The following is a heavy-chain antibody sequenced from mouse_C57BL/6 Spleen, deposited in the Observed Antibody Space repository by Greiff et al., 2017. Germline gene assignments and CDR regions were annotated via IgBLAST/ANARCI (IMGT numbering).Heavy chain of an antibody. CDR3: TRLTNFIPYYFDY. CDR2: IYPGNSDT. V-gene: IGHV1-5*01. D-gene: IGHD1-1*01. J-gene: IGHJ2*01. CDR1: GYTFTSYW. Sequence: VQLKQSGTVLARPGASVKMSCKTSGYTFTSYWMHWVKQRPGQGLEWIGAIYPGNSDTSYNQKFKGKAKLTAVTSASTAYMELSSLTNEDSAVYYCTRLTNFIPYYFDYWGQGTTLTVSS.